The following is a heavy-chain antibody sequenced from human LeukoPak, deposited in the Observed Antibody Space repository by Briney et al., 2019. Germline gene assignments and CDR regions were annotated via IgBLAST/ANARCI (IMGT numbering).Heavy chain of an antibody. CDR2: IYYSGST. CDR1: GGSISSGDYY. CDR3: ARVRDYYDSSGHKERLVDY. Sequence: PSQTLSLTCTVSGGSISSGDYYWSWIRQPPGKGLEWIGYIYYSGSTYYNPSLKSRVTISVDTSKNQSSLKLSSVTAADTAVYYCARVRDYYDSSGHKERLVDYWGQGTLVTVSS. V-gene: IGHV4-30-4*08. D-gene: IGHD3-22*01. J-gene: IGHJ4*02.